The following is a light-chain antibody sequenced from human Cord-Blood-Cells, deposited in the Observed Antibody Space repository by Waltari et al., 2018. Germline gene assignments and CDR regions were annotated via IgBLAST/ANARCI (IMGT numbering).Light chain of an antibody. V-gene: IGLV2-14*01. J-gene: IGLJ3*02. CDR2: DVS. Sequence: QSALTQPASVSGSPGHSITISCTGTSRDVGGYNYVSWYQQHPGKAPKLMIYDVSKRPSGVSNRFSGSKSGNTASLTISGLQAEDEADYYCSSYTSSSTWVFGGGTKLTVL. CDR3: SSYTSSSTWV. CDR1: SRDVGGYNY.